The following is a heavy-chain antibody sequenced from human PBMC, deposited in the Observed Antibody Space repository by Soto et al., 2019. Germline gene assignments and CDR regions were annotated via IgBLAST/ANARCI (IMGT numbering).Heavy chain of an antibody. D-gene: IGHD1-26*01. CDR3: ATWLLREHAYDI. V-gene: IGHV3-53*01. Sequence: GWSLRLACTSLVLTIIGKKYMSWVRQAPGRGLGWVSSLYDVDGTYYADSVKGRFTISSDTSKTIVFLQMSSLGPDDTSVYYCATWLLREHAYDIWGLGTTVTVSS. CDR1: VLTIIGKKY. J-gene: IGHJ3*02. CDR2: LYDVDGT.